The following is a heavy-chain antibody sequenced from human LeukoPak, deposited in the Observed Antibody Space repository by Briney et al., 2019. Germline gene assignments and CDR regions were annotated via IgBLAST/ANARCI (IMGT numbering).Heavy chain of an antibody. CDR3: ARGSCSSTSCYWRGNWFDP. D-gene: IGHD2-2*01. CDR1: GYTFTGYY. CDR2: INPDSGTT. Sequence: VASVKVSFKASGYTFTGYYMHWVRQAPGQGLEWMGWINPDSGTTNYAQKFQGWVTMTRDSSISTAYMELSRLRSDDTAVYYCARGSCSSTSCYWRGNWFDPWGQGTLVTVSS. V-gene: IGHV1-2*04. J-gene: IGHJ5*02.